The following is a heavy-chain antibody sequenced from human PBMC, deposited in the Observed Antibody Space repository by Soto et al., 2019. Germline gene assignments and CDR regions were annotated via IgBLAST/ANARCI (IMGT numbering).Heavy chain of an antibody. Sequence: QVQLVQSGAEVKKPGASVKVSCKASGYTFTSYGISWVRQAPGQGLEWMGWISAYNGNTNYAQKLQGRVTMTTDTSTSTVYMELRSLRSDDTAVYYCASVGPISGSPTRYFQHWGQGTLVTVSS. J-gene: IGHJ1*01. CDR1: GYTFTSYG. CDR2: ISAYNGNT. CDR3: ASVGPISGSPTRYFQH. V-gene: IGHV1-18*01. D-gene: IGHD1-26*01.